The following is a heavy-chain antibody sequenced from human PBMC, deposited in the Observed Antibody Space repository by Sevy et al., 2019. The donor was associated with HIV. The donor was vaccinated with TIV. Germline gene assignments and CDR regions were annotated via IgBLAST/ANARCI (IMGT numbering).Heavy chain of an antibody. J-gene: IGHJ4*02. V-gene: IGHV3-53*01. CDR2: LYSGDST. CDR3: ARLLGYTNDY. Sequence: GGSLRLSCAASGFTVSNNYMTWVRQAPGKGLEWVSVLYSGDSTYYADSVNGRFTISRDNSKNAVYLQMNSLRVEDTAVYYCARLLGYTNDYWGQGTLVTVSS. D-gene: IGHD5-18*01. CDR1: GFTVSNNY.